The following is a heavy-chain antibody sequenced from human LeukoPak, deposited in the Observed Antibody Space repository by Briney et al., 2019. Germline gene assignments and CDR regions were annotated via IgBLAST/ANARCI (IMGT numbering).Heavy chain of an antibody. CDR3: ARDILGKGSGRIAAAGNRFDP. CDR2: INPSGGST. J-gene: IGHJ5*02. D-gene: IGHD6-13*01. V-gene: IGHV1-46*01. Sequence: ASVKVSCKASGYTVTSYYMHWGRQAPGQGLEWVGIINPSGGSTSYAQKFQGRVTMTRDTSTSTAYMELSSLRSEDTAVYYCARDILGKGSGRIAAAGNRFDPWGQRALVTVSS. CDR1: GYTVTSYY.